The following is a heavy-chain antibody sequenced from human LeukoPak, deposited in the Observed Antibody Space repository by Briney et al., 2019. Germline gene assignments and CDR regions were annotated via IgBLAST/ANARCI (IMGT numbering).Heavy chain of an antibody. Sequence: PGGSLRLSCAASGFTFSSYSMNWVRQAPGKGLEWVSSISSSSSYIYYADSVKGRFTISRDNAKNSLYLQMNSLRAEDTAVYYCARGRNYGDYVPNWYFDLWGRGTLVTVSS. CDR3: ARGRNYGDYVPNWYFDL. J-gene: IGHJ2*01. CDR1: GFTFSSYS. V-gene: IGHV3-21*01. D-gene: IGHD4-17*01. CDR2: ISSSSSYI.